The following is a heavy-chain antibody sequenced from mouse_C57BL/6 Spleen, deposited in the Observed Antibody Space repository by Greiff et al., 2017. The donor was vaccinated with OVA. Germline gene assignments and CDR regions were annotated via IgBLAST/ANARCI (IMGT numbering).Heavy chain of an antibody. CDR2: INPYNGGT. D-gene: IGHD2-4*01. Sequence: VQLKQSGPVLVKPGASVKMSCKASGYTFTDYYMNWVKQSHGKSLEWIGVINPYNGGTSYNQKFKGKATLTVDKSSSTAFMELHSLTSEESAVYYCARFDYDGAWFAYWGQRTLVTVSA. J-gene: IGHJ3*01. CDR3: ARFDYDGAWFAY. CDR1: GYTFTDYY. V-gene: IGHV1-19*01.